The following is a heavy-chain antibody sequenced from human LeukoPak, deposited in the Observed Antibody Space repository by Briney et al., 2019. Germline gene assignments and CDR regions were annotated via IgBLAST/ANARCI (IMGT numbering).Heavy chain of an antibody. CDR1: GFTFSSYW. CDR2: INDDGSST. V-gene: IGHV3-74*01. J-gene: IGHJ4*02. CDR3: AKDSSGWYNADY. Sequence: PGGSLRLSCAASGFTFSSYWMHWVRQAPGKGLVWVSRINDDGSSTSYADSVKGRFTISRDNSKNTLSLQMNSLRAEDTAIYYCAKDSSGWYNADYWGQGTLVTVSS. D-gene: IGHD6-19*01.